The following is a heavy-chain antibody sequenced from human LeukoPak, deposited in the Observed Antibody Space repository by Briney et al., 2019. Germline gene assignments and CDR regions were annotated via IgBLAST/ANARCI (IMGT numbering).Heavy chain of an antibody. CDR1: GYTFTSYG. Sequence: GASVKVSCKASGYTFTSYGISWVRQAPGQGLEWMGWISAYNGNTNYAQKLQGRVTMTTDTSTSTAYMELRSLRSDDTAVYYCARVPPRIVGATFSVVPWGQGTLVTDSS. V-gene: IGHV1-18*01. D-gene: IGHD1-26*01. J-gene: IGHJ5*02. CDR2: ISAYNGNT. CDR3: ARVPPRIVGATFSVVP.